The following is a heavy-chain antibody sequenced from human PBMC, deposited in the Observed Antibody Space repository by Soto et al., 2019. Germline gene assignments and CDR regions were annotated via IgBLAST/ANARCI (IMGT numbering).Heavy chain of an antibody. CDR1: GFTFSSYD. V-gene: IGHV3-30*03. J-gene: IGHJ6*02. CDR2: ISYDVSNK. CDR3: VWLVHHYYYDMDV. D-gene: IGHD5-12*01. Sequence: QVQLVESGGGVVQPGRSLRLSCAASGFTFSSYDMHWVRQAPGKGLEWVAVISYDVSNKYYADSVKGRFIISRDNSKNTLYLQMNSLRAEDTAVYYCVWLVHHYYYDMDVWGQGTTVTVSS.